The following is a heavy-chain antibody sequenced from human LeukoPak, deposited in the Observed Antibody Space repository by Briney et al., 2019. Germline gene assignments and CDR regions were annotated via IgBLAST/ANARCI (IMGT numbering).Heavy chain of an antibody. D-gene: IGHD5-12*01. CDR1: GFTFSSYS. V-gene: IGHV3-21*01. Sequence: GGSLRLSCAASGFTFSSYSMNWVRQAPGKGLEWVSSISGSSSYIYYADSVKGRFTISRDNAKNSLYLQMNSLRAEDTAVYYCARFVLATVNAFDIWGQGTMVTVSS. CDR2: ISGSSSYI. CDR3: ARFVLATVNAFDI. J-gene: IGHJ3*02.